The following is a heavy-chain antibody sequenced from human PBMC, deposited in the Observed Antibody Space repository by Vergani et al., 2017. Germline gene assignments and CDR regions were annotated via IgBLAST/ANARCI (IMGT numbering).Heavy chain of an antibody. V-gene: IGHV4-61*02. J-gene: IGHJ4*02. CDR2: IHTSGST. CDR1: GGSINSHNYY. CDR3: ARGSYLGGSCYKPLFDY. D-gene: IGHD2-15*01. Sequence: QVQLQESGPGLVKPSQTLSLTCTVSGGSINSHNYYWSWIRQPAGKGLGWIGRIHTSGSTNYNPSLKRRVTMSEDTSKNQCSLTLTSVTAADTAMYFSARGSYLGGSCYKPLFDYWGQGILVTVSS.